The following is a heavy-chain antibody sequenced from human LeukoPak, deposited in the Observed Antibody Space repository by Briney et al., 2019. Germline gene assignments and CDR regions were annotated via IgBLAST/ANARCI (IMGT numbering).Heavy chain of an antibody. V-gene: IGHV3-23*01. CDR1: GFTFNHYH. CDR3: ARMLWFGHHDASDI. CDR2: TSRSGESS. J-gene: IGHJ3*02. D-gene: IGHD3-10*01. Sequence: GVPLRLSCVASGFTFNHYHVMCLRQARGKGLEWVSSTSRSGESSYYGDSMRGRVNIYRENHNHKLYVQMRTLRVDDTDVYLCARMLWFGHHDASDIWGQGTVVTVSS.